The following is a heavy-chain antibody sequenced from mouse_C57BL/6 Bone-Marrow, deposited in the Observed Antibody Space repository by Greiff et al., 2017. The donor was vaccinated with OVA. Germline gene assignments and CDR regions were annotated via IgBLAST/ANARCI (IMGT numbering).Heavy chain of an antibody. J-gene: IGHJ1*03. D-gene: IGHD1-1*01. CDR2: ISNGGGST. CDR1: GFTFSDYY. CDR3: ARRFDTTVVATNWYFDV. V-gene: IGHV5-12*01. Sequence: EVQRVESGGGLVQPGGSLKLSCAASGFTFSDYYMYWVRQTPEKRLEWVAYISNGGGSTYYPDTVKGRFTISRDNAKNTLYLQMSRLKSEDTAMYYCARRFDTTVVATNWYFDVWGTGTTVTVSS.